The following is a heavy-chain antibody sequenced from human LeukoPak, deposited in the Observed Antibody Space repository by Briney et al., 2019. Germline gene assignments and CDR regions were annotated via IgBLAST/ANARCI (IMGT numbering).Heavy chain of an antibody. V-gene: IGHV3-66*02. CDR2: IYSGDNT. Sequence: GGSLRLSCAASGFTVSNNYMSWVRQAPGKGLEWVSVIYSGDNTYYVESVKGRFTISKDNSKNTLFLQMNRLRAEDTAVYYCAGRRVLDASFDYWGQGTLVTVSS. J-gene: IGHJ4*02. CDR1: GFTVSNNY. D-gene: IGHD3-16*01. CDR3: AGRRVLDASFDY.